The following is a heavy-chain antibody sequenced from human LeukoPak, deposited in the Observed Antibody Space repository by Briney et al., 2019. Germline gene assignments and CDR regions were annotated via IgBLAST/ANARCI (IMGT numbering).Heavy chain of an antibody. CDR2: IYYSGST. Sequence: SETLSLTCTVSGGSISSYYWSWIRQPPGKGLEWIGYIYYSGSTNYNPSLKSRVTMSVDTSKNQFSLKLSSVTAADTAVYYCARSHPGSGDAFDIWGQGTMVTVSS. D-gene: IGHD3-10*01. CDR3: ARSHPGSGDAFDI. J-gene: IGHJ3*02. V-gene: IGHV4-59*12. CDR1: GGSISSYY.